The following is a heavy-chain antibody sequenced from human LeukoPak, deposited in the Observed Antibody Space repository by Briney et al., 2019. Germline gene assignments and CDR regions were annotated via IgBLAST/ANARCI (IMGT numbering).Heavy chain of an antibody. CDR3: ARALTFGGVIVFDY. CDR1: GYTFTSYG. J-gene: IGHJ4*02. V-gene: IGHV1-18*01. CDR2: IRAYNGNT. Sequence: GASVKVSCKASGYTFTSYGISWVRQAPGQGLEWMGWIRAYNGNTNYEQKLQGRVTMTTDTSTSTAYMELRSLRSDDTAVYYCARALTFGGVIVFDYWGQGTLVTVSS. D-gene: IGHD3-16*02.